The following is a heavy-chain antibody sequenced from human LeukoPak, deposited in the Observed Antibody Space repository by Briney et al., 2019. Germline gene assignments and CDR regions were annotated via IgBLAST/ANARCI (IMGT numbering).Heavy chain of an antibody. V-gene: IGHV4-34*01. CDR2: INHSGST. CDR1: GGSFSGYY. CDR3: AREQYYDSSGYSGLGY. D-gene: IGHD3-22*01. J-gene: IGHJ4*02. Sequence: LETLSLTCAVYGGSFSGYYWSWIRQPPGKGLEWIGEINHSGSTNYNPSLKSRVTISVDTSKNQFSLKLSSVTAADTAVYYCAREQYYDSSGYSGLGYWGQGTLVTVSS.